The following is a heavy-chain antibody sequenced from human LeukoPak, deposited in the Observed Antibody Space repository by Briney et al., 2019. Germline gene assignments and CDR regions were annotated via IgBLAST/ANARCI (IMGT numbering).Heavy chain of an antibody. Sequence: GESLKISCKGSGYSFTSYWIAWVRQMPGKGLEWMGIIYPGDSDTRYSPSFQGQVTISADKSTRTAYLQWGSLKASDTAMYYCARLDQWELLRAFDYWGQGTLVTVSS. CDR2: IYPGDSDT. J-gene: IGHJ4*02. D-gene: IGHD1-26*01. CDR3: ARLDQWELLRAFDY. V-gene: IGHV5-51*01. CDR1: GYSFTSYW.